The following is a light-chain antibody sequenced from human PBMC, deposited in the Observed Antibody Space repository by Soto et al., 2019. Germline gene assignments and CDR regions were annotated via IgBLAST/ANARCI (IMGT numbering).Light chain of an antibody. Sequence: DIVMTQSPDSLAVSLGERATINCKSSQNILYSSSNKNYLSWYQQKPGQPPKLLISWASTRESGVPDRFSGSGSGTDFTLTISSLQAEDVAVYYCHQYYSTPYAFVQGTKLEIK. CDR1: QNILYSSSNKNY. V-gene: IGKV4-1*01. J-gene: IGKJ2*01. CDR3: HQYYSTPYA. CDR2: WAS.